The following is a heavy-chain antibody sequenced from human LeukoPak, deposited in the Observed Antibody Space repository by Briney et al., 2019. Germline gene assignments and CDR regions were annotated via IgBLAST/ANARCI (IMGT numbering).Heavy chain of an antibody. CDR3: ARTPYYGMDV. Sequence: SETLSLTCTVSGGPISTYYWSWIRQPAGKGLEWIGHIYTSGSTNYNPSLKSRVTMSVDTSKNQISLKLSSVTAADTAVYYCARTPYYGMDVWGQGTTVTVSS. V-gene: IGHV4-4*07. CDR1: GGPISTYY. J-gene: IGHJ6*02. CDR2: IYTSGST.